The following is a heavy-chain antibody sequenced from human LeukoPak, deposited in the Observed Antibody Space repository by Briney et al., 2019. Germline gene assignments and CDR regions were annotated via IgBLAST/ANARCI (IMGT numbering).Heavy chain of an antibody. D-gene: IGHD6-13*01. CDR3: AKELGLIGVDSSSWSRGDY. CDR2: ISCSGGNT. J-gene: IGHJ4*02. CDR1: GFTFSSYA. V-gene: IGHV3-23*01. Sequence: PGGSHRLSCAASGFTFSSYAMSWVRQAPGKGLEWVSVISCSGGNTYYADSVKGRFTISRDNSKNTLYLQMNSLRAEDTAVYYCAKELGLIGVDSSSWSRGDYWGQGTLVTVSS.